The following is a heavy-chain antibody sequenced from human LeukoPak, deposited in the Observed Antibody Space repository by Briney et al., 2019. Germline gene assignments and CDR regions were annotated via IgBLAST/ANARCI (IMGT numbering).Heavy chain of an antibody. CDR2: ISWNSGSI. CDR1: GFTFDDYA. Sequence: PGRSLRLSCAASGFTFDDYAMHWVRQAPGKGLEWVSGISWNSGSIGYADSVKGRFTISRDNAKNSLYLQMNSLRAEDTALYYCAKDKGSSPLSYYGMDVWGQGTTVTVSS. V-gene: IGHV3-9*01. J-gene: IGHJ6*02. CDR3: AKDKGSSPLSYYGMDV. D-gene: IGHD6-13*01.